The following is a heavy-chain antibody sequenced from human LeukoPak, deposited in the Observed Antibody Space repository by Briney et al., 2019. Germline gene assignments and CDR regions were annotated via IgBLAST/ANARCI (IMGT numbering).Heavy chain of an antibody. CDR3: ASGGDPGPH. D-gene: IGHD2-21*02. CDR2: ISAYNGNT. V-gene: IGHV1-18*01. CDR1: GYTFTSYG. Sequence: ASVKVSCKASGYTFTSYGISWVRQAPGQGLEWMGWISAYNGNTNYAQKFQGRVTMTRNTSISTAYMELSSLRSEDTAVYYCASGGDPGPHWGQGTLVTVSS. J-gene: IGHJ4*02.